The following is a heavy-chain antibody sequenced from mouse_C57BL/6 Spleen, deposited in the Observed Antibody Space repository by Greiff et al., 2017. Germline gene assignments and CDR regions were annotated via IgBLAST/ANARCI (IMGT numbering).Heavy chain of an antibody. J-gene: IGHJ3*01. CDR2: INPNNGGT. CDR3: AREGPFAY. CDR1: GYTFTDYY. D-gene: IGHD3-3*01. Sequence: VQLQQSGPELVKPGASVKISCKASGYTFTDYYMNWVKQSHGKSLEWIGDINPNNGGTSYNQKFKGKATLTVDKSSSTAYMELRSLTSEDSAVXYCAREGPFAYWGQGTLVTVSA. V-gene: IGHV1-26*01.